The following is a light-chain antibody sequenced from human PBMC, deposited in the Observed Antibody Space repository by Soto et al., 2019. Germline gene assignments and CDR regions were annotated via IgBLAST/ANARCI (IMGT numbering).Light chain of an antibody. CDR2: DTS. J-gene: IGKJ1*01. Sequence: EIVLTQSPGTLSLSPGERATLSCRASQNVRDSYLAWYQQKPGQAPSLLLYDTSTRATGVPDRFSGSGPGTDFALTISRVEPEDFALYFCQQYGSSPGTFGQGTKVDIK. V-gene: IGKV3-20*01. CDR1: QNVRDSY. CDR3: QQYGSSPGT.